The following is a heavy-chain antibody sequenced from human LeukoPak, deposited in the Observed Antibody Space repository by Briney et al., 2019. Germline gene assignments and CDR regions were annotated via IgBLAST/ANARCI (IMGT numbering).Heavy chain of an antibody. D-gene: IGHD3-16*01. CDR1: GYTFTSYG. CDR2: ISGYNGDT. J-gene: IGHJ4*02. V-gene: IGHV1-18*01. CDR3: ARGLAAPKGLGIEY. Sequence: GASVKVSCKASGYTFTSYGISWVRQAPGQGLEWMGWISGYNGDTNYAQKLQGRVTMTTDTSTTTAYMELRSLRSDDTAVYYCARGLAAPKGLGIEYWGQGTLVTVSS.